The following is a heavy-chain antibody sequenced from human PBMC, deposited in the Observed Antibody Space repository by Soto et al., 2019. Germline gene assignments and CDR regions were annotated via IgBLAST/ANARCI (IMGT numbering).Heavy chain of an antibody. J-gene: IGHJ4*02. CDR2: ISGHGDAT. CDR1: GFPFTGYA. CDR3: ANSRVSMVRGLIIIPNY. V-gene: IGHV3-23*01. D-gene: IGHD3-10*01. Sequence: PGGSLRLSCAASGFPFTGYAMSWVRQAPGKGLEWVSAISGHGDATFYADSVKGRFTISRDNSKNTLYLHMNSLRAEDTALYYCANSRVSMVRGLIIIPNYWGQGTLVTVLL.